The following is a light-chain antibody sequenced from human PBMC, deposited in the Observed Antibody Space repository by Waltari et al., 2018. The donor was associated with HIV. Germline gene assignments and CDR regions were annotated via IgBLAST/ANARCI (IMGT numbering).Light chain of an antibody. CDR3: HVWDSAGDGHV. Sequence: SYVLTQPPSESVATGQTARVTCGGQNVGRNSVHWYQQKAGQPPTLVLYDDTDRPSGIPERFSGSNSGNTATLTISRVEVGDEADYYCHVWDSAGDGHVFGSGTKVTV. CDR1: NVGRNS. J-gene: IGLJ1*01. V-gene: IGLV3-21*02. CDR2: DDT.